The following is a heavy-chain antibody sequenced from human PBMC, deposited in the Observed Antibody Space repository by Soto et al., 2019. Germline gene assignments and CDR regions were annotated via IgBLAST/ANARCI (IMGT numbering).Heavy chain of an antibody. J-gene: IGHJ6*02. CDR3: AMVDNYVTPTTQDV. V-gene: IGHV1-18*01. CDR2: IRPYSGNT. Sequence: QVQLVQSGDEVRKPGSSVKVSCKASGYIFVNYGIAWVRQAPGQGLEWMGWIRPYSGNTHYASKVQGRFTMTTDTSTSTAYMDLGSLPSEDTAGYYCAMVDNYVTPTTQDVWGQGTTVTVSS. CDR1: GYIFVNYG. D-gene: IGHD3-16*01.